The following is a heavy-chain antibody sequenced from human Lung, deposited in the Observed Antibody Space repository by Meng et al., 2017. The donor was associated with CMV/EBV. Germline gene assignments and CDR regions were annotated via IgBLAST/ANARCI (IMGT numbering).Heavy chain of an antibody. V-gene: IGHV3-15*01. CDR3: TTDRYSYGYFAFDI. CDR2: IKSKTDGGTT. D-gene: IGHD5-18*01. Sequence: GESXKISCAASGFTFSNAWMSWVRQAPGKGLEWVGRIKSKTDGGTTDYAAPVKGRFTISRDDSKNTLYLQMNSLKTEDTAVYYCTTDRYSYGYFAFDILGQWTMVTVSS. CDR1: GFTFSNAW. J-gene: IGHJ3*02.